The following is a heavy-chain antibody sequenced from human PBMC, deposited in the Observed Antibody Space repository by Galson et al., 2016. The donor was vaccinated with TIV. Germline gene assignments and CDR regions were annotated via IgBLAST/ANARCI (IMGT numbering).Heavy chain of an antibody. J-gene: IGHJ3*02. CDR2: ISFNSGDK. CDR3: TKDIAYGDTRKFDAFDI. D-gene: IGHD2-2*01. V-gene: IGHV3-9*03. Sequence: LRLSCAASGFTFGDYAMHWVRQVPGKGLEWVSGISFNSGDKGYADSVKGRFTISRDNAKNSLYLQMNSLRVEDMALYDCTKDIAYGDTRKFDAFDIWGRGTMVTVSS. CDR1: GFTFGDYA.